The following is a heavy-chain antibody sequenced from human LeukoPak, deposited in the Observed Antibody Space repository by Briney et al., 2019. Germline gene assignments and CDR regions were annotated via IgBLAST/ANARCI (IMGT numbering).Heavy chain of an antibody. Sequence: PGGSLRLSCAASGFTFSNYGMSWVRQAPGKGLEWVSAISGSGVTTYYADSVKGRFTISRDNSKHTLYLQMNSLRAEDTAVYYSSKWKAVVLVPAARSPIDYWGQGTLVTVSS. J-gene: IGHJ4*02. CDR2: ISGSGVTT. V-gene: IGHV3-23*01. CDR1: GFTFSNYG. D-gene: IGHD2-2*01. CDR3: SKWKAVVLVPAARSPIDY.